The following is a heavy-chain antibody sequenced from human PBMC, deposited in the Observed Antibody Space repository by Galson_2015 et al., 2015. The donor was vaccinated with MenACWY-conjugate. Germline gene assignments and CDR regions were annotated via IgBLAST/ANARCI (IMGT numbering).Heavy chain of an antibody. CDR1: GYYFTSYW. V-gene: IGHV5-51*01. CDR3: ARHPPGGRGMDV. CDR2: ISPGDSNT. Sequence: QSGAEVTQPGESLTISCKGSGYYFTSYWIAWVRQIPGKGLEWMGLISPGDSNTRYSPSFQGQVTISADESISTAYLQWSSLKASDTAMYYCARHPPGGRGMDVWGQGTTVTVSS. D-gene: IGHD1-26*01. J-gene: IGHJ6*02.